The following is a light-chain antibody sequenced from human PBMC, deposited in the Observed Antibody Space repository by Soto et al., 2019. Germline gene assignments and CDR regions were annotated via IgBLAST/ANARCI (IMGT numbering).Light chain of an antibody. V-gene: IGLV2-14*03. CDR3: SSQGTSSTLV. Sequence: QSALTQPASVSGSPGQMITISCTGTSSDVGYYNYVSWYQQHPGKAPNLMIYDVSNRPSGVSNRFSGSKSGNTASLTISGIQAEDEADYYCSSQGTSSTLVFGGGTKLTVL. CDR2: DVS. CDR1: SSDVGYYNY. J-gene: IGLJ2*01.